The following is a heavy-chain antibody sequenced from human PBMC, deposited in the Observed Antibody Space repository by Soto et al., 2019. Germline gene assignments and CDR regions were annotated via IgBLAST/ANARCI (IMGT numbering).Heavy chain of an antibody. J-gene: IGHJ4*02. CDR2: INHSGST. Sequence: QVQLQQWGAGLLKPSETLSLTCAAYGGSFGAYYWTWIRQPPGKGLEWIGEINHSGSTNYNPSLESRVTISVDTSKNQFSLKLSSVTAADTAVYYCARGTNLRCFDWGQGTLVTVSS. D-gene: IGHD3-9*01. CDR1: GGSFGAYY. V-gene: IGHV4-34*01. CDR3: ARGTNLRCFD.